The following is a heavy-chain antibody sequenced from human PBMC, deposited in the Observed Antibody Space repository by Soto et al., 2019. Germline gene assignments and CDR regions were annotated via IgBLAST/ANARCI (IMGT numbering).Heavy chain of an antibody. CDR1: RYTFTSYA. Sequence: QVQLVQSGAEVKKPGASVKVSCKASRYTFTSYAMHWVRQAPGQRLEWMGWINAGNGNTKYSQKFQGRVTITRDTSASTAYMELSSLRSEDTAVYYCARDHSSSWYTNWFDPWGQGTLVTVSS. D-gene: IGHD6-13*01. V-gene: IGHV1-3*01. J-gene: IGHJ5*02. CDR3: ARDHSSSWYTNWFDP. CDR2: INAGNGNT.